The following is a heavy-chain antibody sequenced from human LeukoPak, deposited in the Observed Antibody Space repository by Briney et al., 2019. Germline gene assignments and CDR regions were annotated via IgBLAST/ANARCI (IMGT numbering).Heavy chain of an antibody. D-gene: IGHD5-24*01. J-gene: IGHJ4*02. V-gene: IGHV4-59*01. CDR3: ARQVERDYYFDF. CDR2: MHYSGST. Sequence: SETLSLTCTVSGGSITSYYWSWIRQPPGEGLEWIGYMHYSGSTNYNPSLKSRVTISVDTSKKQFSLNLSSVSAADTAVYYCARQVERDYYFDFWGQGTLVTVSS. CDR1: GGSITSYY.